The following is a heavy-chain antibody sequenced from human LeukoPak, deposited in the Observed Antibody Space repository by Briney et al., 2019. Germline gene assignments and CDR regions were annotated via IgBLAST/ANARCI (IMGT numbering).Heavy chain of an antibody. CDR3: ATLWGTDAFDI. J-gene: IGHJ3*02. Sequence: ASVKVSCKASGYTFTSYDINWVRQATGQGLEWMGWMNPNSGNTGYAQKFQGRVTMTEDTSTDTAYMELSSLRSEDTAMYYCATLWGTDAFDIWGQGTMVTVSS. CDR1: GYTFTSYD. CDR2: MNPNSGNT. V-gene: IGHV1-8*01. D-gene: IGHD3-16*01.